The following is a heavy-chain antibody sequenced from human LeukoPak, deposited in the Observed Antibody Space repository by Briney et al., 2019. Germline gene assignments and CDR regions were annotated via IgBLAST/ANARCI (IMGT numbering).Heavy chain of an antibody. CDR3: ATESYYDSSGYSNDY. J-gene: IGHJ4*02. V-gene: IGHV3-21*01. Sequence: PGGSLRLSCAASGFTFSSYSMNWVRQAPGKGLEWVSSISSSSSYIYYADSVKGRFTISRDNAKNSLYLQMNSLRAEDTAVYYCATESYYDSSGYSNDYWGQGTLVTVSS. CDR2: ISSSSSYI. CDR1: GFTFSSYS. D-gene: IGHD3-22*01.